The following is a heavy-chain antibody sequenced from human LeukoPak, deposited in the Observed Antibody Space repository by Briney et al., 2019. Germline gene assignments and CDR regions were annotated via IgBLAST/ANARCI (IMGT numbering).Heavy chain of an antibody. CDR1: GGSISSSSYY. CDR3: ARDSGSYGY. V-gene: IGHV4-39*02. Sequence: SETLSLTCTVSGGSISSSSYYWGWIRQPPGKGLEWIGSIYYSGSTYYNPSLKSRVTISVDTSKNQFSLKLSSVTAADTAVYYCARDSGSYGYWGQGTLVTVSS. D-gene: IGHD1-26*01. CDR2: IYYSGST. J-gene: IGHJ4*02.